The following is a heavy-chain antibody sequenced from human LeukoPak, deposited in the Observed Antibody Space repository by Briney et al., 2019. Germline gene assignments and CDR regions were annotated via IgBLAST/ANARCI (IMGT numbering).Heavy chain of an antibody. CDR2: INWNGGST. J-gene: IGHJ6*03. V-gene: IGHV3-20*04. CDR3: ARGWKTYYDFWRGHTPSGMDV. Sequence: RGSLRLSCAASGFTFDDYGMSWVRQAPGRGLEWVSGINWNGGSTGYADSVKGRFTISRDNAKNSLYLQMNSLRAEDTALYYCARGWKTYYDFWRGHTPSGMDVWGKGTTVTVSS. D-gene: IGHD3-3*01. CDR1: GFTFDDYG.